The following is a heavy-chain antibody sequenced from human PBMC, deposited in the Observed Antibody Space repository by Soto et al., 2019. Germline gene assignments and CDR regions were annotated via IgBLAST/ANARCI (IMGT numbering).Heavy chain of an antibody. CDR2: IAPGNGNT. J-gene: IGHJ4*02. V-gene: IGHV1-3*01. Sequence: ASVKVSCKASGYTFTDSAIHWVRQAPGQSVELLGWIAPGNGNTKYSQKFQGRVTITRDTSATTAYMELSSLRSEDTAVYYCAKGSRMWTPDYWGQGTLVTVS. CDR1: GYTFTDSA. CDR3: AKGSRMWTPDY. D-gene: IGHD2-21*01.